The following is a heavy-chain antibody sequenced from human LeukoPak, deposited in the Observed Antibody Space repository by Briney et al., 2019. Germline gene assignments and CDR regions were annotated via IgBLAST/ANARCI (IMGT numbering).Heavy chain of an antibody. CDR1: GYTFTSYY. D-gene: IGHD6-19*01. V-gene: IGHV1-46*01. Sequence: VATVTVSCKASGYTFTSYYMHWVRQAPGQGLEWMGIINPSGGSTSYAQKFQGRVTMTRDTSTSTVYTELSSLRSEDTAVYYCARGEAVADFDYWGQGTLVTVSS. CDR2: INPSGGST. J-gene: IGHJ4*02. CDR3: ARGEAVADFDY.